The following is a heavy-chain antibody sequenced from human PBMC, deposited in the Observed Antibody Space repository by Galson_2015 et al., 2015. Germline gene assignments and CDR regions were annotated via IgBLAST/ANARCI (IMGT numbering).Heavy chain of an antibody. CDR2: IYSGGNT. V-gene: IGHV3-53*01. J-gene: IGHJ4*02. CDR1: GFTVSRHY. Sequence: SLRLSCAASGFTVSRHYMSWVRQAPGKGLEWVSVIYSGGNTFYAESVKGRFTISRDNSKNTLSLHMNSLRAEDTAVYYCTRNKFRHTILGNWGQGTLVTVSS. D-gene: IGHD3-3*01. CDR3: TRNKFRHTILGN.